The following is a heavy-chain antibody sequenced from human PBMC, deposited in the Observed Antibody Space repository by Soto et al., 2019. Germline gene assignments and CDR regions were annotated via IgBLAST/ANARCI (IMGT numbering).Heavy chain of an antibody. D-gene: IGHD1-1*01. CDR1: GLGFTNAW. CDR2: SKGKTDGETT. Sequence: EVQLMESGGGLVKPGGSLRLACVVSGLGFTNAWMSWVRQAPGKGLEWVGRSKGKTDGETTDYAAPVKGRFTMSRDDSKNTLYLQMNSLETEDTGVYYCVTDPVHWLVNWGQGTLVTVSS. CDR3: VTDPVHWLVN. V-gene: IGHV3-15*01. J-gene: IGHJ4*02.